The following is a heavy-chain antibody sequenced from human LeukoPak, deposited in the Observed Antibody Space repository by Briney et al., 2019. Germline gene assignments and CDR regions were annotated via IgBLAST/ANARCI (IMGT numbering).Heavy chain of an antibody. V-gene: IGHV4-59*08. CDR1: GGSISSYY. D-gene: IGHD6-19*01. CDR3: ASSGGQGAFDI. CDR2: IYYSGST. J-gene: IGHJ3*02. Sequence: SETLSLTCTVSGGSISSYYWSWIRQPPGKGLEWIGHIYYSGSTNYNPSLKSRVTISVDTSKNQFSLKLSSVTAADTAVYYCASSGGQGAFDIWGQGTMVTVSS.